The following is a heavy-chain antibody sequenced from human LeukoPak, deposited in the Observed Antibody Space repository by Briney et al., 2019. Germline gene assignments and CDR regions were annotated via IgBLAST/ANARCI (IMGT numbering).Heavy chain of an antibody. Sequence: GGSLRLSCPASGFTFSRYAMHWVRQAPGKGLEYVSAISSNGGSTYYADSVKGRFTISRDNSRNTLHLQMSSLRVEDTAVYYCVKDSSSGSYFDYWGQGTLVTVSS. D-gene: IGHD3-10*01. V-gene: IGHV3-64D*06. J-gene: IGHJ4*02. CDR1: GFTFSRYA. CDR3: VKDSSSGSYFDY. CDR2: ISSNGGST.